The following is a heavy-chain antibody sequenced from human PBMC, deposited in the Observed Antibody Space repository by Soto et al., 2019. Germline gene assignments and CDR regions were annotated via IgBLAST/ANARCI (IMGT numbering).Heavy chain of an antibody. D-gene: IGHD1-1*01. CDR1: GFPFSSFG. Sequence: LRLSCFVSGFPFSSFGMHWVRQAPGKGLEWVSSISNDGSNQHYADSVKGRFTISRDNSKNTVYLQLNSLRGEDTAVYYCSRSRPTGRRDYYYYGMDVWGQGTPVTAP. CDR2: ISNDGSNQ. CDR3: SRSRPTGRRDYYYYGMDV. J-gene: IGHJ6*02. V-gene: IGHV3-30*03.